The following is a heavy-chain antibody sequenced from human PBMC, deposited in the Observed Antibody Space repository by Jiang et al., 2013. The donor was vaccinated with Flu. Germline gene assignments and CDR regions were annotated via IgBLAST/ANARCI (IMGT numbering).Heavy chain of an antibody. D-gene: IGHD3-3*01. J-gene: IGHJ6*03. Sequence: GPGLVKPSETLSLTCTVSGGSISSSSYYWGWIRQPPGKGLEWIGSIYYSGSTYYNPSLKSRVTISVDTSKNQFSLKLSSVTAADTAVYYCARYISPFTIFGVVIPYYYYYMDVWGQRDHGHRLL. CDR3: ARYISPFTIFGVVIPYYYYYMDV. V-gene: IGHV4-39*01. CDR2: IYYSGST. CDR1: GGSISSSSYY.